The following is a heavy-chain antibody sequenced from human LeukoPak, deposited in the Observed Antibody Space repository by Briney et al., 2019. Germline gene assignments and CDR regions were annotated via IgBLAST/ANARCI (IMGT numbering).Heavy chain of an antibody. CDR3: AKEISSSSARDP. D-gene: IGHD6-13*01. J-gene: IGHJ5*02. V-gene: IGHV3-30*18. CDR1: GFTFSSYG. Sequence: GGSLRLSCAASGFTFSSYGMHWVRQAPGKGLEWVAVISYDGSNKYYADSVKGRFTISRDNSKNTLYLQMNSLRAEDTAVYYCAKEISSSSARDPWGQGTLVTVSS. CDR2: ISYDGSNK.